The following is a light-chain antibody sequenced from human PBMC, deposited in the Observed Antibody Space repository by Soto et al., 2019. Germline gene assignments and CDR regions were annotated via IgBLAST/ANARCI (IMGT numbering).Light chain of an antibody. J-gene: IGKJ5*01. Sequence: EIVMTQSPATLSVSPGESATLSCRASQSVSSNLAWHQQKPGQAPRILMYDASTRATGISARFSGSGSGTEFTLTISSLQSEDFAVYYCQQRSNWPPVFGRGTRLEI. V-gene: IGKV3-15*01. CDR1: QSVSSN. CDR2: DAS. CDR3: QQRSNWPPV.